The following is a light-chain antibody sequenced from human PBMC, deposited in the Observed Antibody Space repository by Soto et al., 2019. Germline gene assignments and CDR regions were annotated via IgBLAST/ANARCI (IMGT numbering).Light chain of an antibody. Sequence: EVVMTQSPATLSVSPGERVTLSCRASQSINAHLAWYQQKPGQAPRLLIHGASTRATGIPARFSGSGFGTEFILTISILQSEDFAVYYCQQYNSWLWTFGQGTNVDIQ. CDR1: QSINAH. V-gene: IGKV3-15*01. J-gene: IGKJ1*01. CDR3: QQYNSWLWT. CDR2: GAS.